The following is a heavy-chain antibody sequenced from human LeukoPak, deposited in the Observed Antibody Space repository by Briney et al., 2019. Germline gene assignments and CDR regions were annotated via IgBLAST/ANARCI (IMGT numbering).Heavy chain of an antibody. Sequence: KPSETLSLTCTVSGGSISSYYWSWIRQPPGKGLEWIGYIYYSGSTNYNPSLKSRVTISVDTSKNQFSLKLSSVTAADTAVYYCAGFGELYYYYGMDVWGQGTTVTVSS. D-gene: IGHD3-10*01. J-gene: IGHJ6*02. CDR1: GGSISSYY. CDR3: AGFGELYYYYGMDV. CDR2: IYYSGST. V-gene: IGHV4-59*08.